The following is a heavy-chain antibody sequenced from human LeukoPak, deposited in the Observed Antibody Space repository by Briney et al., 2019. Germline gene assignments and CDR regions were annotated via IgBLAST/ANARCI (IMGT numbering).Heavy chain of an antibody. Sequence: GRSLRLSCAASGFTLNDYVMGWVRQAPGKGLECVSCILGTSTLDYADSVECRFSISRDNAKSSLFLHMISLRAEDTAVYYGARGATAGHFDYWGQGTLITVSS. CDR3: ARGATAGHFDY. V-gene: IGHV3-69-1*01. D-gene: IGHD6-13*01. J-gene: IGHJ4*02. CDR1: GFTLNDYV. CDR2: ILGTSTL.